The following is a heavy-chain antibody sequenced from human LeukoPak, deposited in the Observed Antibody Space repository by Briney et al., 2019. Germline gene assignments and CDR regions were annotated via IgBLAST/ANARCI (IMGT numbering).Heavy chain of an antibody. D-gene: IGHD3-3*01. CDR2: TYYRSKWYY. Sequence: SQTLSLTCAISGDSFSSNSAAWNWIRQSPSRGLEWLGRTYYRSKWYYDYAVAVKSRISINPDTSKNQFSLQLSSVTPEDTAVYYCARGPDDFWSGYYRRPLDYWGQGTLVTVSS. CDR3: ARGPDDFWSGYYRRPLDY. CDR1: GDSFSSNSAA. J-gene: IGHJ4*02. V-gene: IGHV6-1*01.